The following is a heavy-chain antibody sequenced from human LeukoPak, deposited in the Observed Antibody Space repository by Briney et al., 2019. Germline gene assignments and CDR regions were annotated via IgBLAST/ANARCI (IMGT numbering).Heavy chain of an antibody. CDR3: ARVGATSAYFDQ. Sequence: SETPSLTCTVSGGSISSGGYYWTWIRQPAGKGLEWIGRIYSSGSTNYNPSLKSRVTISVDTSKNHFSLNLSSVTAADTAVYYCARVGATSAYFDQWGQGTLVTVSS. V-gene: IGHV4-61*02. J-gene: IGHJ4*02. CDR1: GGSISSGGYY. D-gene: IGHD1-26*01. CDR2: IYSSGST.